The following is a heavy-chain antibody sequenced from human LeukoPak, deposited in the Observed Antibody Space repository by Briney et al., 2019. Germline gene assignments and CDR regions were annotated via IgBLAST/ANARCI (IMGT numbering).Heavy chain of an antibody. J-gene: IGHJ5*02. CDR1: GYTFTSYD. D-gene: IGHD3-10*01. Sequence: GASVKVSCKASGYTFTSYDINWVRQATGQGLEWMGWMNPNSGNTGYAQKFQGRVTITRNTPISTAYMELSSLRSEDTAVYYCARVGHRITLWGGGRYNWFDPWGQGTLVTVSS. CDR2: MNPNSGNT. V-gene: IGHV1-8*03. CDR3: ARVGHRITLWGGGRYNWFDP.